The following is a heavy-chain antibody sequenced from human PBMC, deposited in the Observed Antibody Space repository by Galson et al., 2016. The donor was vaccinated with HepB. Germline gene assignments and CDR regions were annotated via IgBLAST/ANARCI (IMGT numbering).Heavy chain of an antibody. J-gene: IGHJ5*02. CDR1: GFIFSVYT. CDR2: ISSTTSHI. D-gene: IGHD5-18*01. CDR3: ARNFDTSTVSRWFDP. Sequence: SLRLSCAASGFIFSVYTMNWVRQAPGKGPEWVSSISSTTSHIYYADSVKGRFTISRDNAKNSLYLQMNSLRAEDTAVYYCARNFDTSTVSRWFDPWGQGTLVTVSS. V-gene: IGHV3-21*01.